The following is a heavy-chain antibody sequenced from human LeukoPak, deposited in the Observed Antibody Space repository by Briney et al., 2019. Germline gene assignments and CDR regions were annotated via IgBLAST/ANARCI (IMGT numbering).Heavy chain of an antibody. Sequence: SVKVSCKASGGTFSSYAISWVRQAPGQGLEWMGRIIPILGIANYARKFQGRVTITADKSTSTAYMELSSLRSEDTAVYYCAREVSPYYYDSSGYYGDYWGQGTLVTVSS. J-gene: IGHJ4*02. CDR2: IIPILGIA. CDR3: AREVSPYYYDSSGYYGDY. V-gene: IGHV1-69*04. D-gene: IGHD3-22*01. CDR1: GGTFSSYA.